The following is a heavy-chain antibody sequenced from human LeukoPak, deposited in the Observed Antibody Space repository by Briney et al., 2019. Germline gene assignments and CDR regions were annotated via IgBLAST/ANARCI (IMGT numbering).Heavy chain of an antibody. CDR1: GFTFSSYA. V-gene: IGHV3-23*01. D-gene: IGHD6-13*01. CDR3: AKTHTSSWYSNDY. Sequence: GGSLRLSCAASGFTFSSYAMTWVRQAPGKGLEWVSAILSSGAGTYYADSVKGRFTTSRDNSKNTLYLQLNSLRAEDTAVYYCAKTHTSSWYSNDYWGQGTLVTVSS. CDR2: ILSSGAGT. J-gene: IGHJ4*02.